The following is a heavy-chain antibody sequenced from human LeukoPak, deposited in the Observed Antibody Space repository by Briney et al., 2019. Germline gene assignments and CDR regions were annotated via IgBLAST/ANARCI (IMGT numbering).Heavy chain of an antibody. CDR2: IWYDGSKK. D-gene: IGHD2-15*01. V-gene: IGHV3-33*06. Sequence: GGSLRLSCAASGFTFSSYGMHWVRQAPGKGLEWVAVIWYDGSKKYYLDSVKGRFTISRDNSQNMLYLQMNSLRVEDTAVYYCAKRSPYFFDYWGQGTLVTVSS. CDR1: GFTFSSYG. J-gene: IGHJ4*02. CDR3: AKRSPYFFDY.